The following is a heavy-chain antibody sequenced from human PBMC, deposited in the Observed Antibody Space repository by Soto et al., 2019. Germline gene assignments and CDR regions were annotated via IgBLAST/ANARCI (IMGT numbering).Heavy chain of an antibody. D-gene: IGHD3-22*01. J-gene: IGHJ3*02. CDR1: GLTFTSSA. V-gene: IGHV1-58*01. Sequence: SVKVSCKASGLTFTSSAVRWVRQARGQRLEWIGWIVVGSGNTNYAQKFQERVTITRDMSTSTAYMELSSLRSEDTAVYYCAAVRYYYDSSGYSDAFDIWGQGTMVTVSS. CDR3: AAVRYYYDSSGYSDAFDI. CDR2: IVVGSGNT.